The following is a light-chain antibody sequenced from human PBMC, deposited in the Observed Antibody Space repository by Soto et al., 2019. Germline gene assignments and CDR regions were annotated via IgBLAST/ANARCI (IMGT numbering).Light chain of an antibody. CDR1: SGDVGGYNY. J-gene: IGLJ1*01. CDR3: SSYTSSSTSV. Sequence: QSALTQPASVSGSPGQSITISCTGTSGDVGGYNYVSWYQQHPGKAPKLMIYDVSNRPSGVSNRFSGSKSGNTASLTISGLQAEDEADYYCSSYTSSSTSVFGTGTKATVL. CDR2: DVS. V-gene: IGLV2-14*03.